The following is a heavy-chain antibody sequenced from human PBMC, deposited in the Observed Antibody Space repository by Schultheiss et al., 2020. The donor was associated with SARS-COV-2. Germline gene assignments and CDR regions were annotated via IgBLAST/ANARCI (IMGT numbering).Heavy chain of an antibody. CDR2: IYYSGST. J-gene: IGHJ3*02. CDR3: ARFSENYYDSSAFDI. D-gene: IGHD3-22*01. Sequence: SETLSLTCTVSGDSISSYYWSWIRQPPGKGLEWIGYIYYSGSTNYNPSLKSRVTISVDTSKNQFSLKLSSVTAADTAVYYCARFSENYYDSSAFDIWGQGTMVTVSS. V-gene: IGHV4-59*08. CDR1: GDSISSYY.